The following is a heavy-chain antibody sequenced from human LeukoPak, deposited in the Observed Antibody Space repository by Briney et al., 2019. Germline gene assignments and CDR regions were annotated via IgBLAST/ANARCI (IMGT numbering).Heavy chain of an antibody. Sequence: SETLSLTCTVSGGSISSYYWSWIRQPPGKGLEWIGYIYYSGSTNYNPSLKSRVTISVDTSKNQFSLKLSSVTAADTAVYYCARVVDFWSGDYYYMDVWGKGTTVTVS. CDR3: ARVVDFWSGDYYYMDV. V-gene: IGHV4-59*01. CDR1: GGSISSYY. J-gene: IGHJ6*03. CDR2: IYYSGST. D-gene: IGHD3-3*01.